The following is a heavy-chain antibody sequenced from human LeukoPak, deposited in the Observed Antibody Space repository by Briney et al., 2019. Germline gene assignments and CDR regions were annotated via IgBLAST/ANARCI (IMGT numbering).Heavy chain of an antibody. CDR2: ISSSSSYI. Sequence: KPGGSLRLSCAASGFTFSSYGMSWVRQAPGKGLEWVSSISSSSSYIYYADSVKGRFTISRDNAKNSLYLQMNSLRAEDTAVYYCARDFSGGSQTLHYQTTARNTRPFDYWGQGTLVTVSS. V-gene: IGHV3-21*01. D-gene: IGHD2-15*01. J-gene: IGHJ4*02. CDR1: GFTFSSYG. CDR3: ARDFSGGSQTLHYQTTARNTRPFDY.